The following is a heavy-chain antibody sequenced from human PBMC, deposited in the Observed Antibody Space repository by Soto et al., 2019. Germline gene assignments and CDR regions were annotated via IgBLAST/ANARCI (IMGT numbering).Heavy chain of an antibody. J-gene: IGHJ4*02. CDR3: ARVLRFLEWLPPLDY. CDR1: GYTFTSYG. CDR2: ISAYNGNT. Sequence: QVQLVQSGAEVKKPGASVKVSCKASGYTFTSYGISWVRQAPGQGLEWMGWISAYNGNTNYAQKLQVRVTMTTDASTRTAYMELRSRRSDDTAVYDGARVLRFLEWLPPLDYWGQGTLVTVSS. D-gene: IGHD3-3*01. V-gene: IGHV1-18*01.